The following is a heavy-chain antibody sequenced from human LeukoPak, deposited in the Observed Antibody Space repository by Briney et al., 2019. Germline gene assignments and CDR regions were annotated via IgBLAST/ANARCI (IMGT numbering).Heavy chain of an antibody. CDR3: ARGPSLVAPPY. J-gene: IGHJ4*02. V-gene: IGHV3-7*01. CDR2: INQDGSEK. D-gene: IGHD2-8*02. CDR1: RFTFSIYW. Sequence: GGSLRLSCAASRFTFSIYWMSWVRQAPGKGLEWVANINQDGSEKYYVDSVKGRFIISRDNAKNSLYLQMNSLRAEDTAVYFCARGPSLVAPPYWGQGTLVTASS.